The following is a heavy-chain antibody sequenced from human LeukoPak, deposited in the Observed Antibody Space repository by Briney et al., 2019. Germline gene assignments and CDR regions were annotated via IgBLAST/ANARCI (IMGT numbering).Heavy chain of an antibody. J-gene: IGHJ4*02. CDR1: GFTFSTYG. D-gene: IGHD6-13*01. CDR3: AKDSAAAAVN. CDR2: IRYDARNK. V-gene: IGHV3-30*02. Sequence: PGGSLRLSCAASGFTFSTYGMHWVRQAPGKGLEWVAFIRYDARNKYYSDSVKGRFTISRDNSKNTLYLQMNSLRPEDAAVYYCAKDSAAAAVNWDQGTLVTVSS.